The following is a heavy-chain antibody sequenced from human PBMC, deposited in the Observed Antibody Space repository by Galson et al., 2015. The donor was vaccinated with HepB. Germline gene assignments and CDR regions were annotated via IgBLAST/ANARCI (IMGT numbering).Heavy chain of an antibody. CDR1: GYTFTSYY. V-gene: IGHV1-46*01. CDR3: ARVSALGVAATPEGDAFDI. Sequence: SVKVSCKASGYTFTSYYMHWVRQAPGQGLEWMGIINPSGGSTSYAQKFQGRVTMTRDTSTSTVYMELSSLRSEDTAVYYCARVSALGVAATPEGDAFDIWGQGTMVTVSS. J-gene: IGHJ3*02. D-gene: IGHD2-15*01. CDR2: INPSGGST.